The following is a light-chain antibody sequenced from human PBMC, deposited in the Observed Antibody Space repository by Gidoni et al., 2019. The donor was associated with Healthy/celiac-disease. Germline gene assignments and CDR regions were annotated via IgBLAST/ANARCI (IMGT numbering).Light chain of an antibody. V-gene: IGLV1-44*01. J-gene: IGLJ3*02. CDR1: SSNIGRNT. CDR2: SNN. Sequence: QSELTQPPSASGTPGQRVTIPCSGSSSNIGRNTVHWYQQLPGTAPKLLIYSNNQRPSGVPDRFSGSKSGTSASLAISGLQSEDEADYYCAAWDDSLNGWVFGGGTKLTVL. CDR3: AAWDDSLNGWV.